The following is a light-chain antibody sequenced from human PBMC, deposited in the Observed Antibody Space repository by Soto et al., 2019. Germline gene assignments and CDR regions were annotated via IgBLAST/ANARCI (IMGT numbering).Light chain of an antibody. V-gene: IGLV1-47*01. CDR3: AAWDDSLSGNWV. CDR2: NNN. Sequence: QAVLTQPPSASGTPGQRVTISCSGGSSNIGNNYVSWYQQLPGTAPKLLIYNNNQRPSGVPDRFAGSKSGTSASLAISGLGSEDAADYYCAAWDDSLSGNWVFGGGTKLTVL. J-gene: IGLJ3*02. CDR1: SSNIGNNY.